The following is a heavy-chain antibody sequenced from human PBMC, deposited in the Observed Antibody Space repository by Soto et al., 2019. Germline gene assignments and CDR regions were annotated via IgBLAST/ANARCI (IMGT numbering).Heavy chain of an antibody. Sequence: ASVKVSCKASGYTFTSYYIHWVRQAPGQGLEWMARINPNSGFTSFAQKFQGRVTMTRDTSTSTVYMALSSLRSEDTAVYFCARGHCSSPTCPLYYYYGMDVWGQGTPVTVSS. J-gene: IGHJ6*02. CDR2: INPNSGFT. D-gene: IGHD2-2*01. CDR3: ARGHCSSPTCPLYYYYGMDV. CDR1: GYTFTSYY. V-gene: IGHV1-46*01.